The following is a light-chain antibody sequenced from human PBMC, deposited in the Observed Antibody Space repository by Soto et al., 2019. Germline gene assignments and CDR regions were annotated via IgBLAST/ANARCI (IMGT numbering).Light chain of an antibody. CDR1: QSIRSW. CDR3: QRYNSYRRT. V-gene: IGKV1-5*01. Sequence: DIQMTQSPATLSASVGDRVTITCRASQSIRSWLAWYQQKPGKAPKLLVYDASSLESGVPSRFSGSGSGTEFALTITSLQPDDFATYYCQRYNSYRRTFGQGTKVEIK. CDR2: DAS. J-gene: IGKJ1*01.